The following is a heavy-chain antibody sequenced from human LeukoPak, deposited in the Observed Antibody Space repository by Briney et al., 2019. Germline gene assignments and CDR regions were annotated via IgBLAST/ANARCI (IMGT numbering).Heavy chain of an antibody. CDR3: ARGSRTYYYDSSGYYSRYYFDY. V-gene: IGHV4-34*01. Sequence: SETLSLTCAVYGGSFSGYYWSWIRQPPGKGLEWIGEINHSGSTNYNPSLKSRVTISVDTSKNQFSLKLSSVTAADTAVYYCARGSRTYYYDSSGYYSRYYFDYWGQGTLVTVSS. CDR2: INHSGST. D-gene: IGHD3-22*01. CDR1: GGSFSGYY. J-gene: IGHJ4*02.